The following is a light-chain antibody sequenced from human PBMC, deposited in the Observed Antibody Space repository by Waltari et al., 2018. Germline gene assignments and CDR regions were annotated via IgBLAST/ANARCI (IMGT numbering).Light chain of an antibody. CDR2: EDE. CDR3: ATWDISQSKRQL. J-gene: IGLJ3*02. CDR1: NYNIGINL. V-gene: IGLV1-51*02. Sequence: QSMLTQPPSVSAAPGQKVTVSCPGDNYNIGINLVSRYQQLPGTAPKLLIYEDESRPPWIPHRCSGAKSCASDTPAITGLQTGYEAYYYCATWDISQSKRQLFGGGTKVTVL.